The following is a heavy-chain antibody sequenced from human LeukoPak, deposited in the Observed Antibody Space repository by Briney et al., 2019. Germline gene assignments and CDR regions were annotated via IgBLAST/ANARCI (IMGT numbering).Heavy chain of an antibody. CDR1: GYTFTGYY. Sequence: ASVKVSCKASGYTFTGYYMHWVRQAPGQGLEWMGWINPNSGGTNYAQKFQGRVTMTRDTSISTAYMELSRLRSDDTAVYYCARESYYYGSGDDYWGQGTLVTVPS. V-gene: IGHV1-2*02. J-gene: IGHJ4*02. CDR3: ARESYYYGSGDDY. D-gene: IGHD3-10*01. CDR2: INPNSGGT.